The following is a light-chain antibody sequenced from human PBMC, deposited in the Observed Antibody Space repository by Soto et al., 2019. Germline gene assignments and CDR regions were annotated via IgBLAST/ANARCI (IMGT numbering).Light chain of an antibody. CDR1: SSNIGADFG. Sequence: QSVLTQPPSVSGAPGQTITISCTGSSSNIGADFGVHWYQQLPGAAPKLVIFVNTNRPSGVPDRFSGPKSGTSASLAITGLQAEDEADYYCQSYDRSLSGWVFGTGTKVTVL. CDR2: VNT. J-gene: IGLJ3*02. V-gene: IGLV1-40*01. CDR3: QSYDRSLSGWV.